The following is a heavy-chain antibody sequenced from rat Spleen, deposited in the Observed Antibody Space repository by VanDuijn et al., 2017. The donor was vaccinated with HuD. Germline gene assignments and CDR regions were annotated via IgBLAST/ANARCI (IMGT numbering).Heavy chain of an antibody. V-gene: IGHV5-31*01. D-gene: IGHD1-1*01. Sequence: EVQLVESGGGLVQPGRSMKLSCAASGFTFNNYWMTWIRQAPGKGLEWVASITNTGGSTFYPDSVKGRFTISRDNAKSTLYLQMDSLRSEDTATYYCARQGTRWYYFDYWGQGVMVTVSS. CDR1: GFTFNNYW. J-gene: IGHJ2*01. CDR2: ITNTGGST. CDR3: ARQGTRWYYFDY.